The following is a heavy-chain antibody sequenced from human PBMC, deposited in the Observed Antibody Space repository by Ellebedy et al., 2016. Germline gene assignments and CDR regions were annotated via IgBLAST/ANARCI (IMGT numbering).Heavy chain of an antibody. CDR2: INPSGGST. Sequence: ASVKVSCKASGYTFTGYYMHWVRQAPGQGLEWMGIINPSGGSTSYAQKFQGRVTMTRDTSTSTVYMELSSLRSEDTAVYYCARENSSGWYVRYYYYYGMDVWGQGTTVTVSS. CDR3: ARENSSGWYVRYYYYYGMDV. CDR1: GYTFTGYY. D-gene: IGHD6-19*01. J-gene: IGHJ6*02. V-gene: IGHV1-46*01.